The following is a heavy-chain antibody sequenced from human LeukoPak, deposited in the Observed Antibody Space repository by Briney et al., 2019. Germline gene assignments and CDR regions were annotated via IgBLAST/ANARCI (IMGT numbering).Heavy chain of an antibody. CDR3: ARRGGTGSYFDY. Sequence: GESLKISCKGSGYSFTSYWIDWVRHMPGKGLEWMGFIYPADSASTYSPSFQGQVTISVDKSINTAYLQWSSLKASDTAIYYCARRGGTGSYFDYWGKGTLVTVSS. V-gene: IGHV5-51*01. CDR1: GYSFTSYW. J-gene: IGHJ4*02. D-gene: IGHD3/OR15-3a*01. CDR2: IYPADSAS.